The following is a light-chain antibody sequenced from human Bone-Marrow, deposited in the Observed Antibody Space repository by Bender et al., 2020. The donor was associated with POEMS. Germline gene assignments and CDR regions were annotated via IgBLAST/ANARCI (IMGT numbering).Light chain of an antibody. J-gene: IGLJ3*02. Sequence: QSALTQPASVSASPGQSITISCTGTDSDVGMFNLVSWYQQSPGKAPRLMIYDVSHRPSGVSDRFSGSKSGTSASLAISDIQSEDEGDYYCSSWDDSLSGWVFGGGTKLTVL. CDR2: DVS. CDR1: DSDVGMFNL. CDR3: SSWDDSLSGWV. V-gene: IGLV2-23*02.